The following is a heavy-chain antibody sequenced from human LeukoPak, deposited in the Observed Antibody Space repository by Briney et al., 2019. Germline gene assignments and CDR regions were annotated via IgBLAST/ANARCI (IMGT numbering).Heavy chain of an antibody. D-gene: IGHD6-6*01. CDR1: GFTFSSYG. J-gene: IGHJ4*02. CDR3: AKGGHTSSSWRNFFDY. Sequence: GGSLRLSCAASGFTFSSYGMHWVRQAPGKGLEWVAVIWYDGSNKYYADSVKGRFTISRDNSKNTLYLQMNSLRADDTAVYYCAKGGHTSSSWRNFFDYWGQGILVTVSS. V-gene: IGHV3-33*06. CDR2: IWYDGSNK.